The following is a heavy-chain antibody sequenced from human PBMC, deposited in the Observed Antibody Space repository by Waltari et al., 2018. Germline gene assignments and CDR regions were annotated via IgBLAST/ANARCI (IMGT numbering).Heavy chain of an antibody. CDR2: IYHSGST. J-gene: IGHJ3*02. V-gene: IGHV4-38-2*02. Sequence: QVQLQESGPGLVKPSETLSLTCTVSGYSISSGYYWGWNRQPPGKGLEWIGSIYHSGSTYYNPSLKSRVTISVDTSKSQFSLKLSSVTAADTAVYYCARAGPLSVAGWVHAFDIWGQGTMVTVSS. D-gene: IGHD6-19*01. CDR1: GYSISSGYY. CDR3: ARAGPLSVAGWVHAFDI.